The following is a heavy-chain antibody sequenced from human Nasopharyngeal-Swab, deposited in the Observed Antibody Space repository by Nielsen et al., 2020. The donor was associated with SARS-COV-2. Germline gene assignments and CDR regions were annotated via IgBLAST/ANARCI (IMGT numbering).Heavy chain of an antibody. CDR3: ARNSAGWFGQLYYYYGMDV. D-gene: IGHD3-10*01. Sequence: GESLKISCAASGFTFSSYEMNWVRQAPGKGLEWVSYISSSGSTIYYADSVKGRFTIPRDNAKNSLYLQMNSLRAEDTAVYYCARNSAGWFGQLYYYYGMDVWGQGTTVTVSS. CDR2: ISSSGSTI. J-gene: IGHJ6*02. CDR1: GFTFSSYE. V-gene: IGHV3-48*03.